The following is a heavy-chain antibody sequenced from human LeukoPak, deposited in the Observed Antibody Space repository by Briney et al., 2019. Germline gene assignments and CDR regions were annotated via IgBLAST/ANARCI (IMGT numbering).Heavy chain of an antibody. J-gene: IGHJ3*02. Sequence: SETLSLTCAVYGGSLSGYYWSWIRQSPGKGLEWIGEINHTGGTNYNPSLKSRVTLPVDTSKIQFTLKLNSVTAADTAVYYCARPYSGSYLLDAFDIWGQGTMVTVSS. CDR1: GGSLSGYY. CDR2: INHTGGT. V-gene: IGHV4-34*01. D-gene: IGHD1-26*01. CDR3: ARPYSGSYLLDAFDI.